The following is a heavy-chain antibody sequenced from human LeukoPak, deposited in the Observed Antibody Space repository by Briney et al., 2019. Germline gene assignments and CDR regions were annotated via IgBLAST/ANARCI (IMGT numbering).Heavy chain of an antibody. Sequence: GRSLRLSCAASGFTFSSYGMHWVRQAPGKGLEWVAVISYDGSNKYYADSVKGRFTISRDNSKNTLYLEMKSLRADDTALYYCAKVEMSALGGELDPWGQGTLVTVSS. J-gene: IGHJ5*02. V-gene: IGHV3-30*18. D-gene: IGHD5-24*01. CDR2: ISYDGSNK. CDR3: AKVEMSALGGELDP. CDR1: GFTFSSYG.